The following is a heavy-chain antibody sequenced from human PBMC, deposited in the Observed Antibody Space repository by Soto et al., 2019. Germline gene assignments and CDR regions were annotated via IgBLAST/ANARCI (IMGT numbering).Heavy chain of an antibody. J-gene: IGHJ4*02. CDR1: GTSISSPYW. D-gene: IGHD2-21*01. CDR3: ATVPPRIVVVLAEFPT. Sequence: SETLSLTCRVSGTSISSPYWLAWVRQSPGKGLEWIGEIYHNGITKYNPSLKSRVSMSIDKSNNQFSLKLTSVTAADTAVYYCATVPPRIVVVLAEFPTWGQGTLVTVS. CDR2: IYHNGIT. V-gene: IGHV4-4*02.